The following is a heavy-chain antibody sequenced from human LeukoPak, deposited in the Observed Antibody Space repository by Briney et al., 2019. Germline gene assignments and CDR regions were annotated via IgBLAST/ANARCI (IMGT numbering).Heavy chain of an antibody. CDR2: ISGSGGST. D-gene: IGHD3-22*01. V-gene: IGHV3-23*01. J-gene: IGHJ4*02. Sequence: GGSLRLSCAASGFTVSSNYMSWVRQAPGKGLEWVSAISGSGGSTYYADSVKGRFTISRDNSKNTLYLQMNSLRAEDTAVYYCAKDQELYYYDSSGYSSFDYWGQGTLVTVSS. CDR1: GFTVSSNY. CDR3: AKDQELYYYDSSGYSSFDY.